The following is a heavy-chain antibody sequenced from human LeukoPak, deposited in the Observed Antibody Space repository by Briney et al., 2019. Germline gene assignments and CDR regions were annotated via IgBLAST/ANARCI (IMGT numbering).Heavy chain of an antibody. CDR1: GGSISSYY. CDR2: IYYSGST. J-gene: IGHJ4*02. D-gene: IGHD5-24*01. Sequence: SETLSLTCTVSGGSISSYYWSWIRQPPGKGLEWIGYIYYSGSTNYNPSLKSRVTISVDTSKNQFSLKLSSVTAADTAVYYCAITSRGVDGYNHFDYWGQGTLVTVSS. CDR3: AITSRGVDGYNHFDY. V-gene: IGHV4-59*08.